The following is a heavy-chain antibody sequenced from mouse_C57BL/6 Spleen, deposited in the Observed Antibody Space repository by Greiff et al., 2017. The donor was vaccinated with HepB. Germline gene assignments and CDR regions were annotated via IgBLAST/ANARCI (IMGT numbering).Heavy chain of an antibody. J-gene: IGHJ3*01. CDR3: TRRGSRAWFAY. CDR2: IDPETGGT. V-gene: IGHV1-15*01. Sequence: VQLVESGAELVRPGASVTLSCKASGYTFTDYEMHWVKQTPVHGLEWIGAIDPETGGTAYNQKFKGKAILTADKSSSTAYMELRSLTSEDSAVYYCTRRGSRAWFAYWGQGTLVTVSA. CDR1: GYTFTDYE.